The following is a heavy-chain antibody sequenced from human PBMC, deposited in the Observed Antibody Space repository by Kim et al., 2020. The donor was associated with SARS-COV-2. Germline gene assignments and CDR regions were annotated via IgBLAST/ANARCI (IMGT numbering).Heavy chain of an antibody. D-gene: IGHD3-3*01. Sequence: YSGSAPYNPSLKGRVSIALDTSKNQFSLRLYPVTAADTAVYYCTRSHGVYWGQGTLVTVSS. J-gene: IGHJ4*02. CDR3: TRSHGVY. CDR2: YSGSA. V-gene: IGHV4-39*01.